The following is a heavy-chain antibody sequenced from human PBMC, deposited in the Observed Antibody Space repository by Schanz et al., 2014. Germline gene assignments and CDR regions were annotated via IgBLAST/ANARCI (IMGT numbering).Heavy chain of an antibody. Sequence: QVHLVQSGAEVKKPGASVNVSCKASGYSFKTYDISWVRQAPGQGLEWVGWISVYNGNTKYAQRLQGRVTMTTDTSTGTAYMELSSLRSDDTAVYYCGRGFSRSYIDFWGQGTLITVSS. CDR1: GYSFKTYD. V-gene: IGHV1-18*01. CDR3: GRGFSRSYIDF. CDR2: ISVYNGNT. D-gene: IGHD3-10*01. J-gene: IGHJ4*02.